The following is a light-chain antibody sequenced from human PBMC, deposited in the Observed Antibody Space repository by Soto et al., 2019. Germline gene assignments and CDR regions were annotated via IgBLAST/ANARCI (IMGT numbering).Light chain of an antibody. Sequence: EVVMTQSPATLSVSPGETASLSCRASQSVGSHLAWYQLKPGQAPRLLVYNAGIRATGIPARFRGSGSGTDFTLTISSLQPEDFAVYYCQQYNDWHPVTFGQGTRLEIK. CDR3: QQYNDWHPVT. CDR2: NAG. J-gene: IGKJ5*01. CDR1: QSVGSH. V-gene: IGKV3-15*01.